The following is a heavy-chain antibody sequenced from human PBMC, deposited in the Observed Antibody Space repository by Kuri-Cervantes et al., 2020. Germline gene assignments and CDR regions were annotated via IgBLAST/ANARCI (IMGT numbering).Heavy chain of an antibody. CDR2: ISHDGSIK. V-gene: IGHV3-30*03. D-gene: IGHD6-13*01. Sequence: GESLKISCAASGFTFSSYGMHWVRQAPGKGLEWVAVISHDGSIKYYADSVKGRFTISRDISKNTLYLQMNSLRAEDTAVYYCARDRPVGRIAAAPSGYYYGMDVWGQGTTVTVSS. CDR1: GFTFSSYG. J-gene: IGHJ6*02. CDR3: ARDRPVGRIAAAPSGYYYGMDV.